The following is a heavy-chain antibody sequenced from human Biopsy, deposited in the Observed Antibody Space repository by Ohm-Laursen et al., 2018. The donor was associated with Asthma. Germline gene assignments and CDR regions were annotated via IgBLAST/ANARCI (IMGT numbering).Heavy chain of an antibody. CDR2: SYYSGST. J-gene: IGHJ4*02. Sequence: SQTLSLTCTVSYGSITSGGYYWTWIRQHPGKGLEWIGFSYYSGSTYYNPSLKSRVSISIDTSKNQFSLKLSSVTAADTAVYYFARAQDYYDSRGYYRSFDYWGQGTLVTVSS. CDR3: ARAQDYYDSRGYYRSFDY. D-gene: IGHD3-22*01. V-gene: IGHV4-31*03. CDR1: YGSITSGGYY.